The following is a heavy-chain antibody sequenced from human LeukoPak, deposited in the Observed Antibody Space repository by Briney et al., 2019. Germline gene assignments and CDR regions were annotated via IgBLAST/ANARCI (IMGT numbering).Heavy chain of an antibody. CDR2: IYYSGST. V-gene: IGHV4-61*01. CDR3: ARADLDSSGYYYSTNYYFDY. D-gene: IGHD3-22*01. J-gene: IGHJ4*02. CDR1: GGSVSSGSYY. Sequence: KPSETLSLTCTVSGGSVSSGSYYWSWIRQPPGKGLEWIGYIYYSGSTNYTPSLKSRFTISVDTSKNQFSLKLSSVTAADTAVYYCARADLDSSGYYYSTNYYFDYWGQGTLVTVSS.